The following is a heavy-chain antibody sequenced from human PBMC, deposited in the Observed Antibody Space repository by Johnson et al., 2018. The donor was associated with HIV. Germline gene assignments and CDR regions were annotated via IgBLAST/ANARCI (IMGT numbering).Heavy chain of an antibody. Sequence: VQLVESGGGLVQPGGSLRLSCAASGFTFSSYDMHWVRQATGNGLEWVSAIGTAGDTYYPGSVKGRFTISRENATNSLYLQMDSLRAGDTAVYYCARALRTALGSPWNGGYDAFDIWGQGTMVTVSS. CDR1: GFTFSSYD. CDR3: ARALRTALGSPWNGGYDAFDI. J-gene: IGHJ3*02. V-gene: IGHV3-13*01. CDR2: IGTAGDT. D-gene: IGHD1-1*01.